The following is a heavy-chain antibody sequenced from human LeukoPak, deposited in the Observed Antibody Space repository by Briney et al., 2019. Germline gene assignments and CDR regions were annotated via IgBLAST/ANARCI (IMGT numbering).Heavy chain of an antibody. J-gene: IGHJ4*02. D-gene: IGHD3-3*01. CDR1: GFTFDDYA. CDR3: AKDIGYDFWSGSFDY. V-gene: IGHV3-9*01. CDR2: ISWNSGSI. Sequence: GGSLRLSCAASGFTFDDYAVHWVRQAPGKGLEWVSGISWNSGSIGYADSVKGRFTISRDNAKNSLYLQMNSLRAEDTALYYCAKDIGYDFWSGSFDYWGQGTLVTASS.